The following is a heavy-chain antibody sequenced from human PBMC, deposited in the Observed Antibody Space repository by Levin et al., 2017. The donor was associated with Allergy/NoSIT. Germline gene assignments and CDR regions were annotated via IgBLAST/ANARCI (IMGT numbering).Heavy chain of an antibody. J-gene: IGHJ4*02. CDR3: AALGSFDF. V-gene: IGHV3-30*03. CDR2: ITSDGSHK. CDR1: GFAFSNYG. D-gene: IGHD1-26*01. Sequence: GGSLRLSCRASGFAFSNYGVHWVRQAPDKGLEWVAIITSDGSHKYYGDSVKGRFTISRDNSRNTLFLQMNNLRVDDTAVYFCAALGSFDFWGLGTLVTVST.